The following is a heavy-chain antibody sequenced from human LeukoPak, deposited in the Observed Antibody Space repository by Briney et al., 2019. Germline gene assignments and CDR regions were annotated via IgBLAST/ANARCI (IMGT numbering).Heavy chain of an antibody. D-gene: IGHD6-6*01. V-gene: IGHV3-11*01. J-gene: IGHJ4*02. CDR3: AGHAGGSYLVH. Sequence: PGGSLRLSCAGSGFTFSDYYMSWIRQAPGKGLEWVSLINSLSPRAISYGDSVKGRFTTSRDDATNSLFLQMNSLKVDDTAIYYCAGHAGGSYLVHWGQGILVTVST. CDR2: INSLSPRAI. CDR1: GFTFSDYY.